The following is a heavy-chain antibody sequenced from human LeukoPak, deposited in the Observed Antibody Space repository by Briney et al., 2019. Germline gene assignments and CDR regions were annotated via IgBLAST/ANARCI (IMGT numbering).Heavy chain of an antibody. D-gene: IGHD3-22*01. CDR1: GFTFSNAW. CDR2: IKSKTDGGTT. J-gene: IGHJ3*02. Sequence: GSLRLSCAASGFTFSNAWMSWVRQAPGKGLEWVGRIKSKTDGGTTDYAAPVKGRFTISRDDSKNTLYLQMNSLKTEDTAVYYCTTEVVVITGAFDIWGQGTMVTVSS. V-gene: IGHV3-15*01. CDR3: TTEVVVITGAFDI.